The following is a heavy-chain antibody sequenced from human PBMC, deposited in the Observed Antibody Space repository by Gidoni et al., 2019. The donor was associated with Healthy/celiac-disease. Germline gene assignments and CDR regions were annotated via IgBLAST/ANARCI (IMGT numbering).Heavy chain of an antibody. Sequence: EVQLVESGGGLVKPGGSLRLSCAASGFTFSSYSMNWVRQAPGKGLEWVSSISSSSSYIYYADSVKGRFTISRDNAKNSLYLQMNSLRAEDTAVYYCSCLSGAPYGGYGVGDYWGQGTLVTVSS. CDR2: ISSSSSYI. CDR1: GFTFSSYS. J-gene: IGHJ4*02. V-gene: IGHV3-21*01. D-gene: IGHD5-12*01. CDR3: SCLSGAPYGGYGVGDY.